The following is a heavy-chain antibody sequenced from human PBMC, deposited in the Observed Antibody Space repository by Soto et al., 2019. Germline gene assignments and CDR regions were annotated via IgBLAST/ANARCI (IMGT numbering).Heavy chain of an antibody. CDR1: GFSFSTYG. V-gene: IGHV3-23*01. D-gene: IGHD6-25*01. J-gene: IGHJ4*02. CDR2: VSGGSGTT. CDR3: AKWSGDGDH. Sequence: EVQLLESGGGLVQPGGSLRLSCAVSGFSFSTYGVTWVRQAPGKGLEWVSGVSGGSGTTHYADSVKGRFTITGDTSKNTVYLQMNSLRVEDTAVYYCAKWSGDGDHWGQGTLVNVSS.